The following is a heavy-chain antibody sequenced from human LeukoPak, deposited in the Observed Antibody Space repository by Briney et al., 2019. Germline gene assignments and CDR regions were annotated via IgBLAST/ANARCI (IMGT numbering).Heavy chain of an antibody. CDR2: INWNGGTT. V-gene: IGHV3-20*04. D-gene: IGHD6-13*01. CDR3: ARVSGGQQLGDLDY. CDR1: GFTFDDYG. J-gene: IGHJ4*02. Sequence: GGSLRLPCAASGFTFDDYGMSWVRQGPGKGLEWVSGINWNGGTTSYADSVKGRFTIFRDNAKNSLYVQMNSLRAEDTALYYCARVSGGQQLGDLDYWGQGTLVTVSS.